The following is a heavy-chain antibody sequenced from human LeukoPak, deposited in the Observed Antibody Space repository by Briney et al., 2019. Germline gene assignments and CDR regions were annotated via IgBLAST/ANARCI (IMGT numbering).Heavy chain of an antibody. V-gene: IGHV3-23*01. CDR3: AKEGGYSYNIDY. CDR2: ISGSGGST. D-gene: IGHD5-18*01. CDR1: GFTFSGYA. Sequence: GGSLRLSCAASGFTFSGYAMSWVRQAPGKGLEWVPAISGSGGSTYYADSVKGRFTISRDNSKNTLYLQMNSLRAEDTAVYYCAKEGGYSYNIDYWGQGTLVTVSS. J-gene: IGHJ4*02.